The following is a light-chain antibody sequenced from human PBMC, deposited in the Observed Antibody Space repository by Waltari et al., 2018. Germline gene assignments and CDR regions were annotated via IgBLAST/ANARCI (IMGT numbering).Light chain of an antibody. CDR1: QSVSSF. CDR2: GAS. Sequence: IVLTQSPGTLSLSPGERATLSCRASQSVSSFLVWYQQKPGQAPRLLIYGASTRATGIPDRFSDSGSGTDFSLTISRLEPEDFAVYYCQHYVRLPVTFGQGTKVEIK. J-gene: IGKJ1*01. V-gene: IGKV3-20*01. CDR3: QHYVRLPVT.